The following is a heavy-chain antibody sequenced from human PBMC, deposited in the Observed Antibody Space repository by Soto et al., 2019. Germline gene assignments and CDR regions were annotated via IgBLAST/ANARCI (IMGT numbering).Heavy chain of an antibody. V-gene: IGHV3-33*01. D-gene: IGHD4-17*01. Sequence: PGGSLRLSCAASGFTFSSYGMHWVRQAPGKGLEWVAVIWYDGSNKYYADSVKGRFTISRDNSKNTLYLQMNSLRAEDTAVYYCARAYGDYGISGYWGQGTLVTVSS. CDR1: GFTFSSYG. CDR3: ARAYGDYGISGY. J-gene: IGHJ4*02. CDR2: IWYDGSNK.